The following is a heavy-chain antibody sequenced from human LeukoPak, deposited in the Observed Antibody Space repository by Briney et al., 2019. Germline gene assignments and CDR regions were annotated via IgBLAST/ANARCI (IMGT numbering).Heavy chain of an antibody. CDR2: IYYSGST. D-gene: IGHD2-15*01. V-gene: IGHV4-59*08. CDR3: ARLVGSGSPYFDY. CDR1: GGSISSYY. Sequence: SETLSLTCTVSGGSISSYYWSWIRQPPGKGLEWIGYIYYSGSTNYNPSLKSRVTISVDTSKNQFSLKLSSVTAADTAVYYCARLVGSGSPYFDYWGQGTLVTVSS. J-gene: IGHJ4*02.